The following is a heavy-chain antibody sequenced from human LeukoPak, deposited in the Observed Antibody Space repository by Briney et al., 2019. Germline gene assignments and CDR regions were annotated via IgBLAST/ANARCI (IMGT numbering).Heavy chain of an antibody. J-gene: IGHJ4*02. CDR1: GGTFSTYA. CDR3: ARATTYYYGSGSYYSPFDY. D-gene: IGHD3-10*01. V-gene: IGHV1-69*01. CDR2: IIPIFGTA. Sequence: SVKVSCKASGGTFSTYAISWVRQAPGQGLEWMGGIIPIFGTANYAQKFQGRVTITADESTSTAYMELSSLRSEDTAVYYCARATTYYYGSGSYYSPFDYWGQGTLVTVSS.